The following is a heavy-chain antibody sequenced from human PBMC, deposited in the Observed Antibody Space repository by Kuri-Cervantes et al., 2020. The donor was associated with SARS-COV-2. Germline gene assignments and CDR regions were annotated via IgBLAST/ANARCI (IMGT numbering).Heavy chain of an antibody. CDR1: GYTFTSYY. CDR3: ARDEDSSGSDY. J-gene: IGHJ4*02. D-gene: IGHD6-19*01. V-gene: IGHV1-46*01. CDR2: INPSGGST. Sequence: GESLKISCKASGYTFTSYYMHWVRQAPGQGLEWMGIINPSGGSTSYAQKFQGRVTMTRDTSTSTVYMELSSLRSEDTAMYYCARDEDSSGSDYWGQGTLVTVSS.